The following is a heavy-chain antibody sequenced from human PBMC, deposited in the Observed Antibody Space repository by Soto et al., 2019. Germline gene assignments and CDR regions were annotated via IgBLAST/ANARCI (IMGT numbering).Heavy chain of an antibody. Sequence: QVQLVQSGAEVTKPGSSVKVSCKASGGTFSSYAISWVRQAPGQGLEWMGGIIPIFGTANYAQKFQGRVTITPHESTSTAFMELSSLRSEDPAVYYGAREGASGSDVGYWGQRTLVTVSS. CDR2: IIPIFGTA. CDR3: AREGASGSDVGY. D-gene: IGHD3-10*01. J-gene: IGHJ4*02. V-gene: IGHV1-69*01. CDR1: GGTFSSYA.